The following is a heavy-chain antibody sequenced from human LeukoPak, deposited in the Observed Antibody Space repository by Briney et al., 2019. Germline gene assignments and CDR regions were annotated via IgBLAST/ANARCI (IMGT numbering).Heavy chain of an antibody. CDR1: GYTFTGYY. CDR2: INLNSGGT. CDR3: ATLYCARAGCRNWNLDV. Sequence: ASVKVSCKASGYTFTGYYMHWVRQAPGQGLEWMGWINLNSGGTNYAQKFQGRVTMTRDTSISTTYIELSRLRSDDTAVYFCATLYCARAGCRNWNLDVWGTGTMVSVSS. V-gene: IGHV1-2*02. D-gene: IGHD2-8*01. J-gene: IGHJ6*04.